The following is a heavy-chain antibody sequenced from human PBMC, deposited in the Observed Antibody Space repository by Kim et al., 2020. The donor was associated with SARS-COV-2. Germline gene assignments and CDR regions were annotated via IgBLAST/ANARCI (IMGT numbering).Heavy chain of an antibody. V-gene: IGHV3-33*06. Sequence: GKGRFTISRDNSKNTLYLQMNSLGAGDTAGYYCAKDLGVGEVVITTEGYWGQGTLVTVSS. J-gene: IGHJ4*01. D-gene: IGHD3-22*01. CDR3: AKDLGVGEVVITTEGY.